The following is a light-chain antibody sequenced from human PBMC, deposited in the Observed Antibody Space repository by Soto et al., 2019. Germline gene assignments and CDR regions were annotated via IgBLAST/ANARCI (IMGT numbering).Light chain of an antibody. V-gene: IGLV3-21*02. CDR3: QVWESSTDHYV. J-gene: IGLJ1*01. CDR1: SLGSKS. CDR2: DDS. Sequence: SYELTQPPSVSVAPGQTARITCEGDSLGSKSVHWYQQRPGQAPILVVFDDSDRPSGIHEQFSGSKSGNTATLTFSGVEAGDEADYYCQVWESSTDHYVFGTGTKLNVL.